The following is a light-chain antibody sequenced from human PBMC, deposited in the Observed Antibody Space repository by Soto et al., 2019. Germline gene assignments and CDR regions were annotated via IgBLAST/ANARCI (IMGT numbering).Light chain of an antibody. CDR3: SSYSSSSTPRVV. CDR1: SIDVGGYNY. CDR2: DVS. V-gene: IGLV2-14*01. Sequence: QSVLTQPASVSGSPGQSITISCTGTSIDVGGYNYVSWYQQHPGKAPKLMIYDVSNRPSGVSNRFSVSKSGNTASLTISGLQAEDEADYYCSSYSSSSTPRVVFGGVTKVTVL. J-gene: IGLJ2*01.